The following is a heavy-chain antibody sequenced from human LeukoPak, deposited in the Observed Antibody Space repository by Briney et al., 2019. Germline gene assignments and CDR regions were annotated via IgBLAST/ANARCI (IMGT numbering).Heavy chain of an antibody. Sequence: SGGSLRLSCTASGFTFSSYWMHWARQAPGKGLVWVSRINSDGSTTSYADSVKGRFTISRDNAKNTLYLQMSSLRAEDTAVYYCATQNSGSVDYWGQGTLVTVSS. CDR2: INSDGSTT. CDR1: GFTFSSYW. CDR3: ATQNSGSVDY. V-gene: IGHV3-74*01. J-gene: IGHJ4*02. D-gene: IGHD4-23*01.